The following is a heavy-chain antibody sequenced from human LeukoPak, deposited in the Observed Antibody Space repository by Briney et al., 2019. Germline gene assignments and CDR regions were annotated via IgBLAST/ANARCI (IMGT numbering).Heavy chain of an antibody. Sequence: PSETLSLTCTVSGDSISNYYWTWIRQTPGKGLEWIGNLYHSGAADYNPSLKTRVTTSVDTSKDQFSLSLRSSTAADTAVYFCARLGKTYYRDVSLTGSTVSVSS. V-gene: IGHV4-59*08. J-gene: IGHJ6*03. CDR3: ARLGKTYYRDV. CDR1: GDSISNYY. CDR2: LYHSGAA. D-gene: IGHD1/OR15-1a*01.